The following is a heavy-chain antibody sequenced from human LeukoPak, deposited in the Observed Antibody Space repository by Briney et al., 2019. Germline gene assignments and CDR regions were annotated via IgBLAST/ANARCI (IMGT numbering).Heavy chain of an antibody. CDR2: VSNSGDYI. V-gene: IGHV3-21*01. Sequence: GGTLRLSCAASGFTFSSYGMSWVRQAPGKGLEWVSSVSNSGDYIHYADSVKGRFTISRDNAKNSLYLQMNSLRAEDTAVYYCAREKIAAPNWFDPWGQGTLVTVSS. CDR1: GFTFSSYG. J-gene: IGHJ5*02. CDR3: AREKIAAPNWFDP. D-gene: IGHD6-13*01.